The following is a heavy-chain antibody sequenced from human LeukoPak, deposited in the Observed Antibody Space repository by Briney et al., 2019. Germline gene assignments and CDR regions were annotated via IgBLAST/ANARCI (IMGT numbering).Heavy chain of an antibody. CDR1: GGSISSSSYY. CDR3: ARGNDLDGFDI. V-gene: IGHV4-61*01. D-gene: IGHD2-21*02. Sequence: PSETLSLTCTVSGGSISSSSYYWSWIRQPPGKGLEWIGYIYYSGSTNYNPSLKSRVSTSVDTSKNQFSLNLRSVNAADTAVYFCARGNDLDGFDIWGQGTMVTVSS. CDR2: IYYSGST. J-gene: IGHJ3*02.